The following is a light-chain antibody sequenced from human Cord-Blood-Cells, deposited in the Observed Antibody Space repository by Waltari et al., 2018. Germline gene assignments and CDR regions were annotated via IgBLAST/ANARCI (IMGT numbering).Light chain of an antibody. CDR3: QQYNNWPQT. CDR2: GAS. V-gene: IGKV3-15*01. Sequence: EIVMTQSPATLFVSPGESATLSCRASQSVSSNLAWYQQKPGQAPRLLIYGASTRATGIPARFSGSGSGTEFTLTISSLQSEDFAVYYCQQYNNWPQTFGQGTKVEIK. CDR1: QSVSSN. J-gene: IGKJ1*01.